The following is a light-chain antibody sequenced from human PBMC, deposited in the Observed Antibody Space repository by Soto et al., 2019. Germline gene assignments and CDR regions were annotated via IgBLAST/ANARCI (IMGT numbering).Light chain of an antibody. V-gene: IGKV3D-20*02. CDR3: QQRSNWYT. CDR2: AAS. Sequence: ETVLTQSPGTLALSPGERVTLSCRASQSVTYRYLAWYQQKPGQAPRLLIYAASTRATGIPDRFSGSGSGTDFTFTISRLEPGDFAVYYCQQRSNWYTFGQGTRLEI. J-gene: IGKJ5*01. CDR1: QSVTYRY.